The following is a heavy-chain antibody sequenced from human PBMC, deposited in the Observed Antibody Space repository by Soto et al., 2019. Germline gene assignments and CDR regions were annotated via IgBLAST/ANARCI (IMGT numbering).Heavy chain of an antibody. V-gene: IGHV4-34*01. Sequence: SETLSLTCAVYGGSFSGYYWSWIRQPPGKGLEWIGEINHSGSTNYNPSLKSRVTISVDTSKNQFSLKLSSVTAADTAVYYCARGLPPVAYCGGDCYTGIDYWGQGTLVTVS. D-gene: IGHD2-21*02. CDR1: GGSFSGYY. J-gene: IGHJ4*02. CDR3: ARGLPPVAYCGGDCYTGIDY. CDR2: INHSGST.